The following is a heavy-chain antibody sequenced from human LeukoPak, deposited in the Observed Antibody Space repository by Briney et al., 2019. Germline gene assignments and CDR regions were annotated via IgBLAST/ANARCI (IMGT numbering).Heavy chain of an antibody. CDR2: ISAYNGNT. V-gene: IGHV1-18*01. CDR1: GYTFTSYG. J-gene: IGHJ3*02. Sequence: ASVKVSCKASGYTFTSYGISWVRQAPGQGLEWMGWISAYNGNTSYAQKLQGRVTMTTDTSTSTAYMELRSLRSDDTAVYYCAREVFNIVVVPAANDAFDIWGQGTMVTVSS. CDR3: AREVFNIVVVPAANDAFDI. D-gene: IGHD2-2*01.